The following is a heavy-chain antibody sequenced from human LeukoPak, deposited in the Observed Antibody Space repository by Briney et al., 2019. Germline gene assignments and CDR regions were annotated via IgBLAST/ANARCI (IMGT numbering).Heavy chain of an antibody. CDR2: IYASGST. V-gene: IGHV4-61*02. CDR3: AREGWLQYFDY. J-gene: IGHJ4*02. D-gene: IGHD4-11*01. CDR1: GDSISSGSYY. Sequence: SETLSLTCSVSGDSISSGSYYWSWIRQPAGKGLEWIGRIYASGSTNYNPSLKSRVIISVDTSKNQFSLKLRSVTAADTALYYCAREGWLQYFDYWGQGTLVTVSS.